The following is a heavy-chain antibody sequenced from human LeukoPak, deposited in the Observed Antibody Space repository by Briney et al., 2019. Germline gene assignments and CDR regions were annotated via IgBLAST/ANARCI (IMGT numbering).Heavy chain of an antibody. V-gene: IGHV4-34*01. D-gene: IGHD3-16*01. Sequence: PLGALSHTSVQHGGSFIAYHWNWISQAPGRGGQWIGQVNHRGMATYNPPLPSRVIIPADESKTQFSLMLKSATAEDTAMYYCAREPTTEISCPYYFDDWGQVTLVTVSS. CDR2: VNHRGMA. CDR3: AREPTTEISCPYYFDD. CDR1: GGSFIAYH. J-gene: IGHJ4*02.